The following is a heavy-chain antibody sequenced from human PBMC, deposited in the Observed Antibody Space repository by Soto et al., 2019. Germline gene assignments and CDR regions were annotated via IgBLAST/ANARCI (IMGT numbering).Heavy chain of an antibody. V-gene: IGHV3-23*01. CDR2: ISRYGDFT. J-gene: IGHJ4*02. Sequence: EVQLLESGGDLIQPGGSLRLSCAASGFTFNIYAMTWVRQAPGKGLEWVSAISRYGDFTYYADSVEGRFTISRDNSKNTLYLQMNSMIAEVTAIYYCAKDRYLDHDSRGYVFHNWGQGTLVTVSS. CDR3: AKDRYLDHDSRGYVFHN. CDR1: GFTFNIYA. D-gene: IGHD3-22*01.